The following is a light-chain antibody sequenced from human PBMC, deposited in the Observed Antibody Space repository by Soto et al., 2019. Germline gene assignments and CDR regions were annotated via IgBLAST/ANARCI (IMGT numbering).Light chain of an antibody. CDR3: QQSYSTSWT. CDR2: AAS. V-gene: IGKV1-39*01. J-gene: IGKJ1*01. CDR1: QSISSY. Sequence: DIHMTLSPSSLSASVGDRVTITCRASQSISSYLNWYQQKPGKAPNLLIYAASSVQSGVPSRFSGSGSGTDFTLTISSLQPEDFATYYCQQSYSTSWTFGQGTKVEIK.